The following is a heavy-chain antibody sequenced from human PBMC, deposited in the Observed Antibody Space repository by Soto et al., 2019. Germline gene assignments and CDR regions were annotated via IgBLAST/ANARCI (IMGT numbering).Heavy chain of an antibody. J-gene: IGHJ5*02. V-gene: IGHV1-3*01. Sequence: SVKVSCKASGYTFTSYAMHWVRQAPGQRLEWMGWINAGNGNTKYSQKFQGRVTITRDTSASTAYMELSSLRSEDTAVYYCAREVQSDYDFWSGYSYLNWFDPWGQGTLVTVSS. CDR2: INAGNGNT. CDR3: AREVQSDYDFWSGYSYLNWFDP. CDR1: GYTFTSYA. D-gene: IGHD3-3*01.